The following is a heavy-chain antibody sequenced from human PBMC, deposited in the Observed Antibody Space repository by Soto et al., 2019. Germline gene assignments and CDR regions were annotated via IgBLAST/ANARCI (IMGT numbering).Heavy chain of an antibody. CDR3: AKDIGAAAGTLNGMDV. J-gene: IGHJ6*02. D-gene: IGHD6-13*01. V-gene: IGHV3-23*01. CDR1: GFTFSSYA. CDR2: ISGSGGST. Sequence: EVQLLESGGGLVQPGGSLRLSCAASGFTFSSYAMSWVRQAPGKGLEWVSAISGSGGSTYYADSVKGRFTISRDNSKNTLYLQMNSLRAEDTAVYYCAKDIGAAAGTLNGMDVWGQGTTVTASS.